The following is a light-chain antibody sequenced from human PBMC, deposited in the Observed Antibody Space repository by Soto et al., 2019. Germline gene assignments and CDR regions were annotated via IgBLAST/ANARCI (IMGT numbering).Light chain of an antibody. CDR3: QQYGRSPYS. CDR1: QSVSSNY. J-gene: IGKJ2*01. Sequence: EIVLTQSPGTLSLSLGERVTLSCRASQSVSSNYLAWYQHRPGQAPRLLIHGVSSRATGIPDRFTGSGSGRYFTLTISSLEPEDSAVYYCQQYGRSPYSFGQGTKLEIK. V-gene: IGKV3-20*01. CDR2: GVS.